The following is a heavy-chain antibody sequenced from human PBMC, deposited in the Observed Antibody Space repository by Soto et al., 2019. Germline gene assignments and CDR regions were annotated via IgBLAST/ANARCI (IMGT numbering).Heavy chain of an antibody. CDR2: IYYTGST. CDR3: AIAKTTLYNWFDP. Sequence: LETLSLTCTVSGGSINSYYWSWIRRPPGKGLEWIGQIYYTGSTNYNPSLKSRVTISVDRSKNQFSLRLSSATAADTAVYYCAIAKTTLYNWFDPWGQGTLVTVSS. CDR1: GGSINSYY. D-gene: IGHD1-7*01. J-gene: IGHJ5*02. V-gene: IGHV4-59*08.